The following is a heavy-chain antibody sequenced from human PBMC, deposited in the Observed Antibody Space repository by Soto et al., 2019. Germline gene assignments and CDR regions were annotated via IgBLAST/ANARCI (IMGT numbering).Heavy chain of an antibody. Sequence: ASVKVSCKASGYTFTSYDINWVRQATGQGLEWMGWMNPNSGNTGYAQKFQGRVTMTRNTSISTAYMERSSLRSEDTAVYYCARASMLYCDFWSGQREGWFDPWGQGALVTVSS. CDR1: GYTFTSYD. J-gene: IGHJ5*02. D-gene: IGHD3-3*01. CDR3: ARASMLYCDFWSGQREGWFDP. CDR2: MNPNSGNT. V-gene: IGHV1-8*01.